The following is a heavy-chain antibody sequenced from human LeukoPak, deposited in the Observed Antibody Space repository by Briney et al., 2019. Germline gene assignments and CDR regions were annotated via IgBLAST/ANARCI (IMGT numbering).Heavy chain of an antibody. D-gene: IGHD6-19*01. CDR2: ISSTSTYI. Sequence: GGSLRLSCAASGFTFSSYSMNWVRQAPGKGLEWVSSISSTSTYILYADSVKDRFTISRDNARNSLYLQMNSLRAEDTAVYYCARFETVAAKPIEHWGPGTLVTVSS. CDR3: ARFETVAAKPIEH. V-gene: IGHV3-21*01. CDR1: GFTFSSYS. J-gene: IGHJ1*01.